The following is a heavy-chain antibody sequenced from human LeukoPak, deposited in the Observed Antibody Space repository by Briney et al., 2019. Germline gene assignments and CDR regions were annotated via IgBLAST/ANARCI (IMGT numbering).Heavy chain of an antibody. V-gene: IGHV1-18*01. CDR2: ISAYNGNT. Sequence: ASVKVSCKGSGYTFTSYATNWVRQAPGQGLEWMGWISAYNGNTNYARKLQGRVTMTTDTSTSTAYMELRSLRSDDTAVYYCARGGLYGGNTGFDCWGQGTLVTVSS. J-gene: IGHJ4*02. CDR3: ARGGLYGGNTGFDC. D-gene: IGHD4-23*01. CDR1: GYTFTSYA.